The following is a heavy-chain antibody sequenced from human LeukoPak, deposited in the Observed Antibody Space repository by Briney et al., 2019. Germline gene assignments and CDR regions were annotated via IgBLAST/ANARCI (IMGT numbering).Heavy chain of an antibody. Sequence: GGSLRLSCAAPGYTFSSYAMSWVRQAPGKGLEKVSAISGSGGSTYYADSVKGRFTISRDNSKSTLYLQMNSLRAEDTAVYYCAKATIFGVVRFDYWGQGTLVTVSS. J-gene: IGHJ4*02. V-gene: IGHV3-23*01. CDR3: AKATIFGVVRFDY. D-gene: IGHD3-3*01. CDR2: ISGSGGST. CDR1: GYTFSSYA.